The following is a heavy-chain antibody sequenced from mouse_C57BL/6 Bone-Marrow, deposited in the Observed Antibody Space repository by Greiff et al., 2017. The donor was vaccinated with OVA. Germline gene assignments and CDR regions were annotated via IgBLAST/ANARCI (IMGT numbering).Heavy chain of an antibody. Sequence: VQLKQSVAELVRPGASVKLSCTASGFNIKNTYMHWVKQRPEQGLEWIGRIDPANGNTKYAPKFQGKATITADTSSNTAYLQLSSLTSEDTAIYYCAPYYYGSSYDWFAYWGQGTLVTVSA. CDR1: GFNIKNTY. J-gene: IGHJ3*01. CDR3: APYYYGSSYDWFAY. D-gene: IGHD1-1*01. V-gene: IGHV14-3*01. CDR2: IDPANGNT.